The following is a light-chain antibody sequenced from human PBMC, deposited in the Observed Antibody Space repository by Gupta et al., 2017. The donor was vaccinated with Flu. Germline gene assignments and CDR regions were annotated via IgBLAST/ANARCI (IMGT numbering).Light chain of an antibody. CDR3: QQYETYPTT. J-gene: IGKJ5*01. CDR2: GAS. Sequence: DIQMTQSPSSLSASVGDRVTMTCRASQDISNSLAWFQQKPGKAPKSLIYGASSLQSGVPSRFSGSGYGTDFNLTISGLEPEDFATFYCQQYETYPTTFGQGTRLEIK. V-gene: IGKV1-16*01. CDR1: QDISNS.